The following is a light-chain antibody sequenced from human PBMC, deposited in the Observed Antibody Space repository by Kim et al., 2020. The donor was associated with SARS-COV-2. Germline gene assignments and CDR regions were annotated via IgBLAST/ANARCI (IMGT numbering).Light chain of an antibody. Sequence: PGGTVTRTCASSTGAVTRGYSPNWVQQKPGQAPRALNYSTSKTHSWTPARFSGSLLGGKAVLTLSGVQPEDEAEYYCLLSFGGAQVFGGGTKLTVL. J-gene: IGLJ3*02. CDR2: STS. V-gene: IGLV7-43*01. CDR3: LLSFGGAQV. CDR1: TGAVTRGYS.